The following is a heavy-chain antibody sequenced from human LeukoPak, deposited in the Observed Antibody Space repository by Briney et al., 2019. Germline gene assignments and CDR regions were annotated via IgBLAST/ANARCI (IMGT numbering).Heavy chain of an antibody. CDR1: GFTFDDYG. J-gene: IGHJ4*02. D-gene: IGHD6-13*01. CDR3: ARDEIAAPHGGY. CDR2: NNWNGGST. V-gene: IGHV3-20*04. Sequence: GGSLRLSCAASGFTFDDYGMSWVRQAPGKGLEWVSGNNWNGGSTGYADSVKGRFTISRDNAKNSLYLQMNSLRAEDTALYYCARDEIAAPHGGYWGQGTLVTVSS.